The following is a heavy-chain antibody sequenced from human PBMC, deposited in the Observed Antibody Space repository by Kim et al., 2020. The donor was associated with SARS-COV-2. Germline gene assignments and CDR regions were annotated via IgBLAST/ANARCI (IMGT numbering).Heavy chain of an antibody. Sequence: GNGNQKYSKKFQGRVTFTTDTSASTAYMELSFLRAEDSAVYYCLGGFYFDYWGQGTLVTVSS. J-gene: IGHJ4*02. CDR3: LGGFYFDY. D-gene: IGHD3-16*01. V-gene: IGHV1-3*01. CDR2: GNGNQ.